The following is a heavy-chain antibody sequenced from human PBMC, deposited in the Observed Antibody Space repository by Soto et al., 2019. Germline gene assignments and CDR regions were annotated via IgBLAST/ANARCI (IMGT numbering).Heavy chain of an antibody. CDR2: IIPAFDAT. V-gene: IGHV1-69*06. CDR1: GGTFSTYD. CDR3: ARDRSSSWYNGTFDFES. D-gene: IGHD2-2*01. Sequence: QVQLVQSGAELRRPGSSVKVSCTASGGTFSTYDISWVRQAPGQGLEWMGGIIPAFDATKFAQKFQGRLTITADKSTGTVYMELSSLSSEDTAVYYCARDRSSSWYNGTFDFESWGQGTLVTVSS. J-gene: IGHJ4*02.